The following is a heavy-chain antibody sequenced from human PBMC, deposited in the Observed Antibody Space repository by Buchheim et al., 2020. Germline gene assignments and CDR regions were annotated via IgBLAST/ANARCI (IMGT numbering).Heavy chain of an antibody. J-gene: IGHJ4*02. Sequence: QVQLVQSGAEVKKPGSSVKVSCTASGGTFSSHAFTWVRQAPGQGLEWMGGIIPPFGTANYAQKFQGRVTITADNSTSTAYMELNILRSEDTAVYYCASPNPWFGDYMLGRYYFDFWGQGTL. D-gene: IGHD4-17*01. CDR1: GGTFSSHA. V-gene: IGHV1-69*06. CDR2: IIPPFGTA. CDR3: ASPNPWFGDYMLGRYYFDF.